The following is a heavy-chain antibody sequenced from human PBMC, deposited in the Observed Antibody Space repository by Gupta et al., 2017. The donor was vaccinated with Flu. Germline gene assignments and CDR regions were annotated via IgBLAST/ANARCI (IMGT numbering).Heavy chain of an antibody. CDR2: ISGSGGST. J-gene: IGHJ3*02. CDR3: AKDRAYSSGWYFSAFDI. D-gene: IGHD6-19*01. Sequence: EVQLLESGGGLVQPGGSLSISCAASGFTFSSYAMSWVRQAPGKGLEWVSAISGSGGSTYYADSVKGRFTISRDNSKNTLYLQMNSLRAEDTAVYYCAKDRAYSSGWYFSAFDIWGQGTMVTVSS. CDR1: GFTFSSYA. V-gene: IGHV3-23*01.